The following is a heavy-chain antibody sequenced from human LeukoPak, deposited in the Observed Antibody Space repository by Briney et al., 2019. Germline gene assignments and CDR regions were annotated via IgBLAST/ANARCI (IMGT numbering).Heavy chain of an antibody. Sequence: GGSLRLSCAASGFTFSSYAMSGVRQAPGKGLEWVSAISGSGGSTYYADSVKGRFTISRDNSKNTLYRKMTVLKAEDTAVNCGAKFAYGDGPNWFDHWGQGTLVTVSS. V-gene: IGHV3-23*01. CDR1: GFTFSSYA. J-gene: IGHJ5*02. CDR3: AKFAYGDGPNWFDH. CDR2: ISGSGGST. D-gene: IGHD5-18*01.